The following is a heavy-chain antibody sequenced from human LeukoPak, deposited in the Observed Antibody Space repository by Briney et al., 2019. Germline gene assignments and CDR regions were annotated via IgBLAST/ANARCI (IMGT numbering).Heavy chain of an antibody. Sequence: PGGSLRLSCAASGFTVSSNYMSWVRQAPGKGLEWVSVIYSGGSTYYADSVKGRFTISRDNSKNTLYLQMNTLRAEDTALYYCARVVLAAAADYFDYWGQGTLVTVSS. J-gene: IGHJ4*02. CDR1: GFTVSSNY. D-gene: IGHD6-13*01. V-gene: IGHV3-66*01. CDR3: ARVVLAAAADYFDY. CDR2: IYSGGST.